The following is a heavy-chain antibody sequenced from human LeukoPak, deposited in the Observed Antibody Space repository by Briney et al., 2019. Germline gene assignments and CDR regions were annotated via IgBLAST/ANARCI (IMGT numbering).Heavy chain of an antibody. CDR3: ARDTNPDYYDSSGPAFDP. Sequence: GGSLRLSCAASEFTFSSYSMNWVRQAPGKGLEWVSSISSSSEFIYYADSVKGRFTISRDNARNSLYLQMNSLRAEDTAVYYCARDTNPDYYDSSGPAFDPWGQGTLVTVSS. V-gene: IGHV3-21*01. J-gene: IGHJ5*02. D-gene: IGHD3-22*01. CDR1: EFTFSSYS. CDR2: ISSSSEFI.